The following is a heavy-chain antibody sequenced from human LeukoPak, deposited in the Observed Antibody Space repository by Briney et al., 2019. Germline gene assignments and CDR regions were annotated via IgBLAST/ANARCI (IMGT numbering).Heavy chain of an antibody. CDR2: ISSSSSAM. D-gene: IGHD4-23*01. CDR1: GFTLSTYS. J-gene: IGHJ4*02. CDR3: ARDAGDYGGNSGDY. Sequence: GGSLRLSCAASGFTLSTYSMNWVRQAPGKGLEGVSYISSSSSAMYYADSVKGRFTTSRDNAKNSLYLQMNSLRDEDTAVYYCARDAGDYGGNSGDYWGQGTLVTVSS. V-gene: IGHV3-48*02.